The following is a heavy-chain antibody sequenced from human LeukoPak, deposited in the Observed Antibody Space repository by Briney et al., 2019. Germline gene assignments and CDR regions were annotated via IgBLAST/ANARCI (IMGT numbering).Heavy chain of an antibody. D-gene: IGHD3-3*01. J-gene: IGHJ4*02. Sequence: KPSETLSLTCSVSSGFISNYYWSWLRQPAGKGLEWIGRISTSGNTNYSPSLKSRVTMSVDTSKNQFFLNLRSVTAADTAVYYCARDSRYYDFWSGYLDYWGQGALVTVSS. CDR2: ISTSGNT. CDR3: ARDSRYYDFWSGYLDY. CDR1: SGFISNYY. V-gene: IGHV4-4*07.